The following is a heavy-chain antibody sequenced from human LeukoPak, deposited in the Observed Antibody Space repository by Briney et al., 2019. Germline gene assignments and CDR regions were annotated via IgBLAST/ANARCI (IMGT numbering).Heavy chain of an antibody. CDR2: IIPIFGTA. CDR3: ARGPQLVRWNWFDP. V-gene: IGHV1-69*01. Sequence: GSSVKVSCKASGGTFSSYAISWVRQAPGQGLEWMGGIIPIFGTANYAQKFQGRVTITADESTSTAYMELSSLRSEDTAVYYCARGPQLVRWNWFDPWGQETLVTVSS. J-gene: IGHJ5*02. D-gene: IGHD6-13*01. CDR1: GGTFSSYA.